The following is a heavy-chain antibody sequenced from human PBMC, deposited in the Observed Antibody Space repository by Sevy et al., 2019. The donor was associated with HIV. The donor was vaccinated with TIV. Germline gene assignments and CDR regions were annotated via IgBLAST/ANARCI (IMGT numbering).Heavy chain of an antibody. J-gene: IGHJ6*02. Sequence: GGSLRLSCAASGFTFSIYAMHWVRQAPDKGLEWVAVISYDGGVKYFADSVKGRFTISRDNSKNTLYLQMNSLRPEDTAVYYCARDLPSAVINPFYYYGLDVWGQGTTVTVSS. CDR3: ARDLPSAVINPFYYYGLDV. V-gene: IGHV3-30*04. CDR1: GFTFSIYA. CDR2: ISYDGGVK. D-gene: IGHD3-10*01.